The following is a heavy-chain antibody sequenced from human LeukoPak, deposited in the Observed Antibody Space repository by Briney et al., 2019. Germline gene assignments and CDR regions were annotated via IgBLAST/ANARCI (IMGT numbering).Heavy chain of an antibody. V-gene: IGHV3-74*01. CDR1: GFTFSNYW. D-gene: IGHD3-10*01. Sequence: PGGSLRLSCAASGFTFSNYWMHWVRQAPGKGLVWVSRINTDGSSTNYADSVKGRFTISRDNAKNTLYLQMNSLRAEDTAVYYCARFWGYGSGSYPPDYWGQGTLVTASS. J-gene: IGHJ4*02. CDR2: INTDGSST. CDR3: ARFWGYGSGSYPPDY.